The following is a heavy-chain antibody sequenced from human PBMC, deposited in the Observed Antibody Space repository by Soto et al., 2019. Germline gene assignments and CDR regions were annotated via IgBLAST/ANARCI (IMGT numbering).Heavy chain of an antibody. CDR2: ISAYNGNT. J-gene: IGHJ4*02. D-gene: IGHD6-19*01. CDR3: ARDRAQWLVRTLGY. CDR1: GYTFTSYG. Sequence: ASVKVSCKASGYTFTSYGISWVRQAPGQGLEWMGWISAYNGNTNYAQKLQGRVTMTTDTSTSTAYMELRSLRSDDTAVYYCARDRAQWLVRTLGYWGQGTLVTVSS. V-gene: IGHV1-18*01.